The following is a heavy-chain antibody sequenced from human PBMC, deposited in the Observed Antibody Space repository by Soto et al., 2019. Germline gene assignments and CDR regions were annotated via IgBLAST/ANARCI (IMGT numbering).Heavy chain of an antibody. Sequence: ASVKVSCKASGYTFSTYSMHWVRQAPGQRLEWMGWINSVNSNSKYSQKFQDRITLTMDTSANTAYVELSSLRSEDTAVYYCARDADILTAYFPSWGPGTLVTVSS. V-gene: IGHV1-3*01. CDR3: ARDADILTAYFPS. CDR2: INSVNSNS. D-gene: IGHD3-9*01. J-gene: IGHJ5*02. CDR1: GYTFSTYS.